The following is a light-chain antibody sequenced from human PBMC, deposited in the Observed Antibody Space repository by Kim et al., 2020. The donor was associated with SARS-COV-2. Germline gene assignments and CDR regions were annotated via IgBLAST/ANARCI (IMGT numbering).Light chain of an antibody. CDR1: TLRTYY. Sequence: SSELTQDPAVSVALGQTVRITCQGVTLRTYYASWFQQKPGQAPVLVIYGKNNRPSGIPDRFSGSSSGNTASLTITGAQAEDEADYYCSSRDTSGDLRVFGGGTQLTVL. CDR2: GKN. J-gene: IGLJ7*01. V-gene: IGLV3-19*01. CDR3: SSRDTSGDLRV.